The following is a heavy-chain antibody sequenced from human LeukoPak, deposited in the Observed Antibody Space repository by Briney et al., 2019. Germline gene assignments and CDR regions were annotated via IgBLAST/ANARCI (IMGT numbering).Heavy chain of an antibody. Sequence: PSETLSLTCTVSGGSISSSSYYWGWIRQPPGKGLEWIGSIYYSGSTYYNPSLKSRVTISVDTSKNQFSLKLSSVTAADTAVYYCARHVYPYYGSGSYPYYFDYWGQGTLVTVSS. CDR3: ARHVYPYYGSGSYPYYFDY. D-gene: IGHD3-10*01. CDR1: GGSISSSSYY. V-gene: IGHV4-39*01. J-gene: IGHJ4*02. CDR2: IYYSGST.